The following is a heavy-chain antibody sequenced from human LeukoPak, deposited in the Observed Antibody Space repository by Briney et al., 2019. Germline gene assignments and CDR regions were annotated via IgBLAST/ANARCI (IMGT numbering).Heavy chain of an antibody. Sequence: GGSLRLSCAASGFTFSSYAMSWVRQAPGKGLEWVSAISGSGGGTYYADSVKGRFTISRDNSKNTLWLQMNSLRAEDTAVYYCAKDRLSDYGAPTDAFDIWGQGTLVTVSS. J-gene: IGHJ3*02. V-gene: IGHV3-23*01. CDR2: ISGSGGGT. CDR3: AKDRLSDYGAPTDAFDI. D-gene: IGHD4-17*01. CDR1: GFTFSSYA.